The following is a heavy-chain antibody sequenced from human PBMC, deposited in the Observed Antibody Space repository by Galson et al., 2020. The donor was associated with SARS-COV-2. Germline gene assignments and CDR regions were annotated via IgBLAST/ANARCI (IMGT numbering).Heavy chain of an antibody. V-gene: IGHV5-51*01. D-gene: IGHD6-19*01. CDR2: IYPDASYT. Sequence: GESLKISCRTSGYSFTNYWIGWVRKKPGQGLEWMGIIYPDASYTTKSPSFQGQVTISADKSISTAFLQWNSLKASDSAIYYCERHGASSGWYEGIDYWGQGTLVTVSS. CDR1: GYSFTNYW. CDR3: ERHGASSGWYEGIDY. J-gene: IGHJ4*02.